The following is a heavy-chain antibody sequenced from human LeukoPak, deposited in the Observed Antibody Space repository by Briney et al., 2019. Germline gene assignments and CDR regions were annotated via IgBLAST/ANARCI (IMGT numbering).Heavy chain of an antibody. D-gene: IGHD3-3*01. CDR2: INHSGST. V-gene: IGHV4-34*01. Sequence: SETLSLTCAVYGGSFSGYYWSWIRQPPGKGLEWIGEINHSGSTNYNPSLKSRVTISVDTSKNQFSLKLSSVTAADTAVYYCARNLWSGYYDPWGQGTLVTVSS. J-gene: IGHJ5*02. CDR3: ARNLWSGYYDP. CDR1: GGSFSGYY.